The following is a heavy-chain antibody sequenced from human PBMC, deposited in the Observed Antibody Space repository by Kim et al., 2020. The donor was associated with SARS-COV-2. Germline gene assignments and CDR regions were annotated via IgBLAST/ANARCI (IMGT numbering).Heavy chain of an antibody. D-gene: IGHD2-15*01. CDR3: ARGMVAATRRPDY. CDR1: GFTFSSYS. J-gene: IGHJ4*02. V-gene: IGHV3-21*01. CDR2: ISSSSSYI. Sequence: GGSLRLSCAASGFTFSSYSMNWVRQAPGKGLEWVSSISSSSSYIYYADSVKGRFTISRDNAKNSLYLQMNSLRAEDTAVYYCARGMVAATRRPDYWGQGTLVTVSS.